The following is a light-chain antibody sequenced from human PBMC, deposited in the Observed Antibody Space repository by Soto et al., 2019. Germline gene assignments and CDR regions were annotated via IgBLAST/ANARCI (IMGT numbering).Light chain of an antibody. CDR1: QSVSANY. CDR2: GAS. V-gene: IGKV3-20*01. CDR3: HQYGSSPFT. J-gene: IGKJ3*01. Sequence: EVVLTQSPATLSLSPGERATLSCRANQSVSANYLAWNQQKPGQAPRLLIYGASSRATGIPDRFSGSGSGTDVTLTSNRLEPEDFAVFYCHQYGSSPFTFGPGTKVDIK.